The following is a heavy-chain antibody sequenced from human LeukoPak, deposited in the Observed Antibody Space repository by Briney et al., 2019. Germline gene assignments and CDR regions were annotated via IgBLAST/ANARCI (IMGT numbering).Heavy chain of an antibody. J-gene: IGHJ5*02. D-gene: IGHD6-13*01. CDR1: GGSSSGYY. CDR3: ARSSWSTFDP. Sequence: SETLSLTCVLYGGSSSGYYWSWIRQPPGKGLEWIGYIYHSGSTYYNPSLKSRVTLSVDTSKNQFFLKLSSVTAADTAVYYCARSSWSTFDPWGQGTLVTVSS. CDR2: IYHSGST. V-gene: IGHV4-34*01.